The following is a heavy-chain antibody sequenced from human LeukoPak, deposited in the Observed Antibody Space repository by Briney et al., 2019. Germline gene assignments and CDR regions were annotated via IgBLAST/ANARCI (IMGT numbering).Heavy chain of an antibody. CDR3: ARQGGGFWYFDI. CDR1: GGSISSYY. J-gene: IGHJ2*01. V-gene: IGHV4-59*08. Sequence: PSETLSLTCTVSGGSISSYYWSWIRQPPGKGLEWIGYIYYSGSTNYNPSLKSRATISVDTSKNQFSLKLSSVTAADTAVYYCARQGGGFWYFDIWGRGTLVTVSS. D-gene: IGHD6-25*01. CDR2: IYYSGST.